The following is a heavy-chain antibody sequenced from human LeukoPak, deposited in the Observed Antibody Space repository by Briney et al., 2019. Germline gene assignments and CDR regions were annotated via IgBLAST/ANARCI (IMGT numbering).Heavy chain of an antibody. Sequence: PSETLSLTCTVSGGSISSYYWSWIRQPPGKGLEWIGYIYYSGSTNYNPSLESRVTISVDTSKNQFSLKLTSVTAADTAVYYCARVPYGSPNPGIWGQGTKVTVSS. D-gene: IGHD3-10*01. CDR1: GGSISSYY. J-gene: IGHJ3*02. CDR3: ARVPYGSPNPGI. CDR2: IYYSGST. V-gene: IGHV4-59*01.